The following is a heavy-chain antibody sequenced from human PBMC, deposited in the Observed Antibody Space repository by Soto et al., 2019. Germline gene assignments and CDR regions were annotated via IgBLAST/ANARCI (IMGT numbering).Heavy chain of an antibody. D-gene: IGHD3-22*01. J-gene: IGHJ4*02. CDR2: IKQDGSEK. Sequence: AGSLRLSCAASGFTFSSYWMSWVRQAPGKGLEWVANIKQDGSEKYYVDSVKGRFTISRDNAKNSLYLQMNSLRAEDTAVYYCARDGRMTVVVSLFDDWGQGTRVSVSS. CDR1: GFTFSSYW. V-gene: IGHV3-7*01. CDR3: ARDGRMTVVVSLFDD.